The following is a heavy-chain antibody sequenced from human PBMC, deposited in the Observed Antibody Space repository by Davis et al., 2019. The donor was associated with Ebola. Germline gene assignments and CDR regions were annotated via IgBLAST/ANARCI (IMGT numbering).Heavy chain of an antibody. CDR2: LGTSADT. Sequence: GGSLRLSCAASGFVFSSYVMRWVRQAPGKGLEWVSTLGTSADTYYADSVKGRFTISRDNSKNTLYLQMNGLRVEDTAIYYCAKDTSNIWFDIWGQGTNVTVSS. J-gene: IGHJ3*02. CDR3: AKDTSNIWFDI. D-gene: IGHD1-26*01. CDR1: GFVFSSYV. V-gene: IGHV3-23*01.